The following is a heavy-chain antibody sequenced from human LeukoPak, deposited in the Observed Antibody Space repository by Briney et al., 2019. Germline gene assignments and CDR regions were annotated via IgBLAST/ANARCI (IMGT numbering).Heavy chain of an antibody. V-gene: IGHV3-48*03. CDR3: ATAVAGTGEDY. CDR2: ISSSGSTI. J-gene: IGHJ4*02. CDR1: GFTFSSYE. Sequence: GGSLRLSCAASGFTFSSYEMNWVRQAPGKGLEWVSYISSSGSTIYYADSVKGRFTISRDNAENSLYLQMNSLRAEDTAVYYCATAVAGTGEDYWGQGTLVTVSS. D-gene: IGHD6-19*01.